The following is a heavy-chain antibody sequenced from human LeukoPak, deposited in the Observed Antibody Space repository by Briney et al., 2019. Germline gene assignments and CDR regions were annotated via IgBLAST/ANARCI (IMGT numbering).Heavy chain of an antibody. CDR3: ASFRFGELGWFDP. J-gene: IGHJ5*02. CDR2: IIPIFGTA. Sequence: GASAKVSCKASGGTFSSYAISWVRQAPGQGLEWMGGIIPIFGTANYAQKFQGRVTITADKSTSTAYMELSSLRSEDTAVDYCASFRFGELGWFDPWGQGTLVNVSS. V-gene: IGHV1-69*06. CDR1: GGTFSSYA. D-gene: IGHD3-10*01.